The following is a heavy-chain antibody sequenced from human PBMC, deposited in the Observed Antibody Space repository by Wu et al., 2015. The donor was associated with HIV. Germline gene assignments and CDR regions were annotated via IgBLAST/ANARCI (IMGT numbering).Heavy chain of an antibody. CDR2: ISAYNDNT. CDR1: GYTFTNYA. Sequence: QVQLVQSGAEVKKPGASVKVSCKTSGYTFTNYAISWVRQAPGQGLEWMGWISAYNDNTNYSQNLQGRVTMTTDTSTNTAYMELRSLRSDDTAVYYCARETYIAVAGTYIDFWGQGTLVTVSS. V-gene: IGHV1-18*01. D-gene: IGHD6-19*01. J-gene: IGHJ4*02. CDR3: ARETYIAVAGTYIDF.